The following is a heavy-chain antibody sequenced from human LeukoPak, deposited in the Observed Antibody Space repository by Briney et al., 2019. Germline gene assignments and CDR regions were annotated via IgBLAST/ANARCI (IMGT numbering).Heavy chain of an antibody. Sequence: PSETLSLTCTVSGGSINSYYWSWIRQPAGKGLEWIGRIYTSGSTNYNPSLKSRVTMSVDTSKNQFSLKLSPVTAADTAVYYCARESHSSSYLFDYWGQGTLVTVSS. J-gene: IGHJ4*02. D-gene: IGHD6-6*01. CDR2: IYTSGST. V-gene: IGHV4-4*07. CDR3: ARESHSSSYLFDY. CDR1: GGSINSYY.